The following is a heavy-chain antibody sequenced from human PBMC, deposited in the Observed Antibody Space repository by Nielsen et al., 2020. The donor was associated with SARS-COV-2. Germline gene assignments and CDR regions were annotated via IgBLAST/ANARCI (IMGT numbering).Heavy chain of an antibody. CDR2: ISYSGST. V-gene: IGHV4-59*13. D-gene: IGHD1-14*01. Sequence: SETLSLTCSVSGVSISSYYWSWIRQPPGKGLEWVGFISYSGSTNYSPSLKSRVTISRDTSKNQFSLKLTSVTAADTAIYYCAGDPPPGYYFESWGQGAPVTVSS. CDR3: AGDPPPGYYFES. CDR1: GVSISSYY. J-gene: IGHJ4*02.